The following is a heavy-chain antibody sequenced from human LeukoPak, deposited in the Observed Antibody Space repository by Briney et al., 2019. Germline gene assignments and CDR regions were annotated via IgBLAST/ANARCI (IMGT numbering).Heavy chain of an antibody. D-gene: IGHD6-13*01. CDR1: GYTFTSYY. Sequence: ASVKVSCKASGYTFTSYYMHWVRQAPGQGLEWMGIINPSGGSTSYAQKFQGRVTMTRDKSTSTVYMELSSLRSEDTAVYYCASIAAAGFRYYYYYGMDVWGQGTTVTVSS. CDR2: INPSGGST. CDR3: ASIAAAGFRYYYYYGMDV. J-gene: IGHJ6*02. V-gene: IGHV1-46*01.